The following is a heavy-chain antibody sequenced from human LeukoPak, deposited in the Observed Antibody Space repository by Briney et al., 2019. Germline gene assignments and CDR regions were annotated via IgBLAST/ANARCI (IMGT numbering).Heavy chain of an antibody. Sequence: ASVKISCKASGYTFTSYYMHWVRQAPGQGLEWMGIINPSGGSTSYAQKFQGRVTMTRDTSTSTVYMELSSLRSEDTAVYYCATTSGGSFWFDPWGQGTLVTVSS. V-gene: IGHV1-46*03. CDR1: GYTFTSYY. J-gene: IGHJ5*02. CDR2: INPSGGST. D-gene: IGHD2-15*01. CDR3: ATTSGGSFWFDP.